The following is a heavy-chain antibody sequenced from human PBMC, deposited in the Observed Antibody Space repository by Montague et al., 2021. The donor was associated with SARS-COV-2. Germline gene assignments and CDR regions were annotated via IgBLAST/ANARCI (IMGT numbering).Heavy chain of an antibody. J-gene: IGHJ4*02. CDR3: ARGMIRGVTTPFDY. CDR1: SGSIISSGYY. Sequence: SETLSLTCSVSSGSIISSGYYWGWIRQPPGKELEWIGNIYYSGTTYYXXXLQSRGTISVDTSENHLSLRLSSVTAADTAVYFCARGMIRGVTTPFDYWGQGSQVTVSS. D-gene: IGHD3-10*01. CDR2: IYYSGTT. V-gene: IGHV4-39*02.